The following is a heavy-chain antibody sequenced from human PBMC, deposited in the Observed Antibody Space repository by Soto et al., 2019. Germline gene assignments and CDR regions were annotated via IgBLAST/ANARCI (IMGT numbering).Heavy chain of an antibody. Sequence: QVQLQESGPGLVKPSETLSLTCTVSGGSVSSGSYYWSWIRQPPGKGLEWIGYIYYSGSTNYNPSLKGRVTISVDTSKNQFSLKLSSVTAADTAVYYCARDEAARPWHYYYYYGMDVWGQGTTVTVSS. J-gene: IGHJ6*02. D-gene: IGHD6-6*01. CDR2: IYYSGST. CDR1: GGSVSSGSYY. CDR3: ARDEAARPWHYYYYYGMDV. V-gene: IGHV4-61*01.